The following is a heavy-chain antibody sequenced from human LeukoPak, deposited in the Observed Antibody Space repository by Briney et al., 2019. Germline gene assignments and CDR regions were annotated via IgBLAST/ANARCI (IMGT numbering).Heavy chain of an antibody. CDR1: GFTFGSYA. J-gene: IGHJ4*02. Sequence: GGSLRLSCAASGFTFGSYAMSWVRQTPGKGLEWVSSISTSGGNTYYADSVKGRFTISRDNSKGTLYLQLNSLRAEDTAIYYCAKSVQQQLVQVSLGYWGQGTLVTVSS. D-gene: IGHD6-13*01. CDR3: AKSVQQQLVQVSLGY. V-gene: IGHV3-23*01. CDR2: ISTSGGNT.